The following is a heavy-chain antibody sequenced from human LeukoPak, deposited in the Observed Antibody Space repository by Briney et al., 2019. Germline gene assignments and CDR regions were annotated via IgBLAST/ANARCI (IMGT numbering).Heavy chain of an antibody. D-gene: IGHD3-10*01. J-gene: IGHJ4*02. CDR3: ARDWFGTANY. Sequence: GGSLRLSCEASGFTFSSYAMHWVRQAPGKGLEWVAVMSYDGSDKYFADSVKGRFTISRDNSKNTLYLQMNSLRAEDTAVYYCARDWFGTANYWGQGTLVTVSS. CDR2: MSYDGSDK. CDR1: GFTFSSYA. V-gene: IGHV3-30*03.